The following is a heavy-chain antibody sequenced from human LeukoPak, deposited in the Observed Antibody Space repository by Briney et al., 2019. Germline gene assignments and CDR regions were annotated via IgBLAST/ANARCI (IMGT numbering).Heavy chain of an antibody. CDR2: INWNGGST. V-gene: IGHV3-20*01. CDR3: ARVDYDYVWGSYRAYAFGI. D-gene: IGHD3-16*02. J-gene: IGHJ3*02. Sequence: GGSLRLSCAASGFTFDDYGMSWVRQAPGKGLEWVSVINWNGGSTGYADSVKGRFTISRDNAKNSLYLQMNSLRAEDTALYHCARVDYDYVWGSYRAYAFGIWGQGTMVTVSS. CDR1: GFTFDDYG.